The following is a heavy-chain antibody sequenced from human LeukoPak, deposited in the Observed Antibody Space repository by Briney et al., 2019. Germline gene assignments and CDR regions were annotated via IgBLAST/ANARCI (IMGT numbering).Heavy chain of an antibody. J-gene: IGHJ4*02. Sequence: SVKVSCKASGGTFSSYAISWVRQAPGQGLEWMGRIIPILGIANYAQKFQGRATITADKSTSTAYMELSSLRSEDTAVYYCARKRTHSSSWHPFDYWGQGTLVTVSS. D-gene: IGHD6-13*01. V-gene: IGHV1-69*04. CDR3: ARKRTHSSSWHPFDY. CDR1: GGTFSSYA. CDR2: IIPILGIA.